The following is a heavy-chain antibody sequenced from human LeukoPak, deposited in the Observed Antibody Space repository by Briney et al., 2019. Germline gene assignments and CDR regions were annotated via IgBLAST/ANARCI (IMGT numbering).Heavy chain of an antibody. V-gene: IGHV3-33*01. J-gene: IGHJ4*02. CDR3: ARATYNWNSYYFDY. CDR1: GFTFSSYG. CDR2: IWYDGSKK. D-gene: IGHD1-7*01. Sequence: GGSLRLSCAASGFTFSSYGMHWVRQAPGKGLEWVAVIWYDGSKKYYADSVKGRFTISRDNSKNTLYLQMNSLRAEDTAVYYCARATYNWNSYYFDYWGQGTLVTVSS.